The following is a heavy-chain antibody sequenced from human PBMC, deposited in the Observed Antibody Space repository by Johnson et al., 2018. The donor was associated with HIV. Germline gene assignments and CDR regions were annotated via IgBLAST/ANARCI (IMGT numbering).Heavy chain of an antibody. Sequence: VQLVESGGGLVQPGGSLRLSCAASGFTFSTYGMHWVRQAPVRGLEYVSAISSNGGSTYYANSVKGRFTISRDNSKNTLYLQMGRLRAEDMAVYYCAGGSWYSYGPQDASDIWGQGTMVTVSS. D-gene: IGHD5-18*01. J-gene: IGHJ3*02. CDR2: ISSNGGST. V-gene: IGHV3-64*01. CDR1: GFTFSTYG. CDR3: AGGSWYSYGPQDASDI.